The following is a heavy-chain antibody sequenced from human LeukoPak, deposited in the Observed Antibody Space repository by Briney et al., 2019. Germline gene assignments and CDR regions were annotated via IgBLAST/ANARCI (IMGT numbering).Heavy chain of an antibody. CDR2: VYYTGTS. J-gene: IGHJ5*02. D-gene: IGHD3/OR15-3a*01. V-gene: IGHV4-39*01. CDR3: ARQEIGLRSFDP. CDR1: GGSISSSLYH. Sequence: PSETLSLTCTVSGGSISSSLYHWGWIRQSPGKNLEWLGSVYYTGTSHYNPSLKSRVTISVDTSKNQFSLNLSSVTAADTAVYYCARQEIGLRSFDPWGQGTLVTVSS.